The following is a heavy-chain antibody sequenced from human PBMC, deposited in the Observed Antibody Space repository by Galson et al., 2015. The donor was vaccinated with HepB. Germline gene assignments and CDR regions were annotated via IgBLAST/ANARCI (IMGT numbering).Heavy chain of an antibody. Sequence: SLRLSCAASGFSFSNYYMHWVRQAPGKGLEWISSISSAGTTIYYADSVKGRFTIFRDNAKNSLFLQMNSLRDVDTALYYCASSYAKTDNYWGQGTLVTVSS. CDR3: ASSYAKTDNY. CDR2: ISSAGTTI. V-gene: IGHV3-11*04. CDR1: GFSFSNYY. J-gene: IGHJ4*02. D-gene: IGHD2-2*01.